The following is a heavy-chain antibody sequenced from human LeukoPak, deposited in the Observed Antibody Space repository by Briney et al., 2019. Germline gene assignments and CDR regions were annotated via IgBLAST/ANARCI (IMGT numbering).Heavy chain of an antibody. CDR1: GVPISSYY. J-gene: IGHJ4*02. CDR2: IHTSGST. CDR3: AGRRIAGSDY. D-gene: IGHD6-13*01. Sequence: SETLSLTCTVSGVPISSYYWSWIRQPAGKGLEWIGRIHTSGSTNYNPSLKSRVTISVDTSKNQFSLKLSSVTAADTAVYYCAGRRIAGSDYWGQGTLVTVSS. V-gene: IGHV4-4*07.